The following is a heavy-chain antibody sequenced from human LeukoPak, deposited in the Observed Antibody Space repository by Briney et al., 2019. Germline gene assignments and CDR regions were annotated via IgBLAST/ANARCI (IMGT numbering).Heavy chain of an antibody. J-gene: IGHJ3*02. CDR3: ARDWVAGVPFDAFDI. Sequence: GGSLRLSCAASGFTLSSYWMSWVRQAPGKGLEWVANIKEDGSEKYYVDSVKGRFTISRDNAKNSLYLHMNSLTAEGTAMYYCARDWVAGVPFDAFDIWGQGTMVSVSS. V-gene: IGHV3-7*03. CDR2: IKEDGSEK. D-gene: IGHD3-10*01. CDR1: GFTLSSYW.